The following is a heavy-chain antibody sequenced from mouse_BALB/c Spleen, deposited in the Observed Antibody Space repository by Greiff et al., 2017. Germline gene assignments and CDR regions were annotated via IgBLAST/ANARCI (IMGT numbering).Heavy chain of an antibody. CDR1: GYSITSGYS. CDR2: IHYSGST. D-gene: IGHD2-4*01. CDR3: ARLSTMITTAYAMDY. V-gene: IGHV3-1*02. Sequence: VQLKESGPDLVKPSQSLSLTCTVTGYSITSGYSWHWIRQFPGNKLEWMGYIHYSGSTNYNPSLKSRISITRDTSKNQFFLQLNSVTTEDTATYYCARLSTMITTAYAMDYWGQGTSVTVSS. J-gene: IGHJ4*01.